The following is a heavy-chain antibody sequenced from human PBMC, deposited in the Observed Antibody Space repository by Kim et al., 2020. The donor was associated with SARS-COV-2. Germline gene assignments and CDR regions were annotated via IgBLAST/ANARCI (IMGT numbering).Heavy chain of an antibody. J-gene: IGHJ4*02. CDR1: GGTFSSYA. CDR2: IIPIFGTA. Sequence: SVKVSCKASGGTFSSYAISWVRQAPGQGLEWMGGIIPIFGTANYAQKFQGRVTITADESTSTAYMELSSLRSEDTAVYYCASIGKAPQLYYFDYWGQGTLVTVSS. CDR3: ASIGKAPQLYYFDY. D-gene: IGHD3-10*01. V-gene: IGHV1-69*13.